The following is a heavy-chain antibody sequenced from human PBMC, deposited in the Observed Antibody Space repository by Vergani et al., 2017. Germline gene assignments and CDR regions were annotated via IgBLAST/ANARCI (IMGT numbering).Heavy chain of an antibody. Sequence: QVQLVESGGGVVQPGRSLRLSCAASGFTFSSYAMHWVRQAPGKGLEWVADISYDGSNKYYADSVKGRFTISRDNSKNTLYLQMNNLRAEDTAVYYCARDEVGAMLGPHDSHFDYWGQGTLVTVSS. D-gene: IGHD1-26*01. CDR3: ARDEVGAMLGPHDSHFDY. V-gene: IGHV3-30-3*01. CDR1: GFTFSSYA. CDR2: ISYDGSNK. J-gene: IGHJ4*02.